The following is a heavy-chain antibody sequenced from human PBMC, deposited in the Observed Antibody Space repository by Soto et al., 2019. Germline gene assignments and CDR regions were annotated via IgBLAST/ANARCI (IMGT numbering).Heavy chain of an antibody. D-gene: IGHD6-13*01. Sequence: QIQLHESGPGLVKPSQTLSLTCTVSGGSIRSGDYYWSWIRQTPERGLEWCGYVHYSGNNFYNPSLKSRSTISLDTSRNQFSLNLSSVTAADSAVYYCAREIMAADHFDYWGQGALVTVSS. CDR2: VHYSGNN. CDR3: AREIMAADHFDY. CDR1: GGSIRSGDYY. V-gene: IGHV4-30-4*01. J-gene: IGHJ4*02.